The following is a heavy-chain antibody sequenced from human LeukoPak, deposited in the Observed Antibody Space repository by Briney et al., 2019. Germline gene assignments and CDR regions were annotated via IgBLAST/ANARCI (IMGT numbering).Heavy chain of an antibody. D-gene: IGHD3-16*01. J-gene: IGHJ4*02. CDR2: ISYDGSNK. CDR1: GFTFSSYA. CDR3: TVSSAHLSWIMITFGGVMNY. V-gene: IGHV3-30-3*01. Sequence: GGSLRLSCAASGFTFSSYAMHWVRQAPGKGLEWVAVISYDGSNKYYADSVKGRFTISRDNSKNTLYLQMNSLRAEDTAVYYCTVSSAHLSWIMITFGGVMNYWGQGTLVTVPS.